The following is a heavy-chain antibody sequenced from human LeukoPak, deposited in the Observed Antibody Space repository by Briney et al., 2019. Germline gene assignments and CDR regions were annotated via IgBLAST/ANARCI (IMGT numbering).Heavy chain of an antibody. J-gene: IGHJ4*02. CDR2: INSGGDDI. D-gene: IGHD2-2*01. CDR3: ARDTIQPGLIDD. Sequence: GGSLRLSCAASGFTVSGNYMSWVRQAPGKGLEWISYINSGGDDIHYAASVRGRFTISRDDAGNTLFLQLSSLRAEDTAVYYCARDTIQPGLIDDWGQGTLVTVSS. CDR1: GFTVSGNY. V-gene: IGHV3-11*04.